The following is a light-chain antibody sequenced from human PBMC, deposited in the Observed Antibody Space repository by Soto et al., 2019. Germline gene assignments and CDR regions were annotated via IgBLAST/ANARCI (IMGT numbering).Light chain of an antibody. CDR2: GVS. J-gene: IGKJ1*01. CDR3: QQYRDYSWT. Sequence: DIQMTQSPSTLSASVGDRVTITCRASQSVTSWLAWFQQKPGKAPNLLIYGVSSVESGVPSRFSGSGSGTEFTRTISNLQPDDYATYYCQQYRDYSWTFGQGTKVESK. CDR1: QSVTSW. V-gene: IGKV1-5*03.